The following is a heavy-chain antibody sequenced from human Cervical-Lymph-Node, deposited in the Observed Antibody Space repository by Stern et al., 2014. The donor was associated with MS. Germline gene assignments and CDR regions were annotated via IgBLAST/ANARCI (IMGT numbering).Heavy chain of an antibody. V-gene: IGHV5-51*01. CDR3: ARHSRGSRTQYYYGMDV. Sequence: EVQLVESGAEVKKPGESLKISCKGSGYRFTSYWIGWVRQMPGKGLEWMGIIYPGDSDTRYSPSFQGQVTTSADKSISTASLQWSSLKASDTAMYYCARHSRGSRTQYYYGMDVWGQGTTVTVSS. CDR2: IYPGDSDT. CDR1: GYRFTSYW. D-gene: IGHD3-16*01. J-gene: IGHJ6*02.